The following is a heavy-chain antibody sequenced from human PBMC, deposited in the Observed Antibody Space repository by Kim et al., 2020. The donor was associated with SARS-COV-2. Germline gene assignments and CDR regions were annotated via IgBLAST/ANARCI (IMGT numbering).Heavy chain of an antibody. CDR2: INHSGST. CDR1: GGSFSGYY. J-gene: IGHJ4*02. V-gene: IGHV4-34*01. Sequence: SETLSLTCAVYGGSFSGYYWSWIRQPPGKGLEWIGEINHSGSTNYNPSLKSRVSISVDTSKNQFSLKLSSVTAADTAVYYCATRNYYGSGSYYSGNDYWGQGTLVTVSS. D-gene: IGHD3-10*01. CDR3: ATRNYYGSGSYYSGNDY.